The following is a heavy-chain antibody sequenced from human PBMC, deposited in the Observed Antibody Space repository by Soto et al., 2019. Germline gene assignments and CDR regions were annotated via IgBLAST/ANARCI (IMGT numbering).Heavy chain of an antibody. CDR2: IYHSGST. J-gene: IGHJ4*02. V-gene: IGHV4-4*02. Sequence: QVQLQESGPGLVKPSGTLSLTCAVSGGSISTSNLWTWVRQPPGKGLEWIGEIYHSGSTNYNPSLKRRVAISVDTSMNQFSLKLNYVTAADTTLSPCATSIRCIDAGEIDYWGQGFLVTVSS. CDR1: GGSISTSNL. CDR3: ATSIRCIDAGEIDY. D-gene: IGHD1-26*01.